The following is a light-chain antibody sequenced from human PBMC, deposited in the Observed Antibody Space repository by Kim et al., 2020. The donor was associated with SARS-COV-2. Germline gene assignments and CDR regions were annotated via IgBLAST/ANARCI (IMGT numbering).Light chain of an antibody. V-gene: IGKV3-20*01. J-gene: IGKJ4*01. Sequence: SPGEIATLSCRASQSVDSDYLAWYEQKPGQPPRLLIYGASRRATGIPDRFSGSGSGTDFTLPISRLEPEDFAVYYCQQYGSSPATFGGGTKVDIK. CDR2: GAS. CDR3: QQYGSSPAT. CDR1: QSVDSDY.